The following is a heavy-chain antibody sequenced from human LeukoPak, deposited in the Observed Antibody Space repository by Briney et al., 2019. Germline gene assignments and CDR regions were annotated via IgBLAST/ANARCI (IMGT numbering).Heavy chain of an antibody. CDR1: GGSINSGSYY. CDR3: ARDHDVTGRSCFDP. J-gene: IGHJ5*02. CDR2: IYTSGST. V-gene: IGHV4-61*09. D-gene: IGHD1-1*01. Sequence: PSETLSLTCTVSGGSINSGSYYWSWIRKPAGKGLEWIGHIYTSGSTNYNPSLKSRVTISVDTSKNQFSLKLSSVTAADTAVYYCARDHDVTGRSCFDPWGQGTLVTVSS.